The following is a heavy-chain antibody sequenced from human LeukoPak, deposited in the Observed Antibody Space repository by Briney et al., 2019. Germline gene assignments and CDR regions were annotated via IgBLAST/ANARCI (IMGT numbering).Heavy chain of an antibody. J-gene: IGHJ4*02. CDR2: LWYDGANK. D-gene: IGHD1-1*01. CDR1: GFTFSNYG. Sequence: GGSLRLSCAASGFTFSNYGMHWVSQAPGKGLEWVALLWYDGANKNYADSVKGRFTISRDNSKNTVYLQMTSLRAEDTALYYCARDPSGSWNDVGTFDSWGQGTLVSVSS. CDR3: ARDPSGSWNDVGTFDS. V-gene: IGHV3-33*01.